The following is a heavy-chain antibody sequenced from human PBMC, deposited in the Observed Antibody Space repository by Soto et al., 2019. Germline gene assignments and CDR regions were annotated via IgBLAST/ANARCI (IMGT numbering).Heavy chain of an antibody. Sequence: QVQLRESGPGLVKPSQTLSLTCTVSGGSINSGGYYWNWIRQHPGKGLEWIGYMYYSGSTYYNPFFRSRFIISADPSGNHFSLTLSSVTAADTAVYFCARGYRQSGYSSSWVFDYWGQGTLVNVSS. V-gene: IGHV4-31*03. CDR3: ARGYRQSGYSSSWVFDY. CDR1: GGSINSGGYY. CDR2: MYYSGST. D-gene: IGHD6-13*01. J-gene: IGHJ4*02.